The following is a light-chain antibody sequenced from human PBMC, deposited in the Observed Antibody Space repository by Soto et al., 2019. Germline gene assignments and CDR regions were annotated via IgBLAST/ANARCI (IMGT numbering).Light chain of an antibody. CDR3: QQYNSYSS. J-gene: IGKJ3*01. CDR1: QSLSNW. Sequence: DIPMTQSPSTLSASVGDRVTITCRASQSLSNWLAWYQQKPGKAPNLLIYDASTLESGVPSRFSGSGSGTEFTLTISSLQPDDFATYYCQQYNSYSSFGPGTKVEIK. V-gene: IGKV1-5*01. CDR2: DAS.